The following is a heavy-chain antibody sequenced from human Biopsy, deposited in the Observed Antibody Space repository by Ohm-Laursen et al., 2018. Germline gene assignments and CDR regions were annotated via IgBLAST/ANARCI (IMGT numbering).Heavy chain of an antibody. CDR1: GESFNGYY. Sequence: SETLSLTCVVYGESFNGYYWSWIRQTPGKGLEWIGEINHSGRTNYNPSLKSRVTMSVATSDNQFSLRLTSVTAADTAIYYCARGSGYFKLDVWGQGTTVTVSS. CDR2: INHSGRT. V-gene: IGHV4-34*01. D-gene: IGHD5-12*01. CDR3: ARGSGYFKLDV. J-gene: IGHJ6*02.